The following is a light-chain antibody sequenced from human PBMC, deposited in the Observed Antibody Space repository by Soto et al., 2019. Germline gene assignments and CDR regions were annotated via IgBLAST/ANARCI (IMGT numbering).Light chain of an antibody. CDR3: QRYGNSPIT. V-gene: IGKV3-20*01. CDR2: DAS. J-gene: IGKJ5*01. Sequence: EIVLTQSPGTLSLSPGERATLSCRASQSVSSNYLAWYQQKPGQAPRLLIYDASSRPTGIPDRFSGSGSGTEFTLTISRLEPEDFAVYYCQRYGNSPITFGQGTRLEIK. CDR1: QSVSSNY.